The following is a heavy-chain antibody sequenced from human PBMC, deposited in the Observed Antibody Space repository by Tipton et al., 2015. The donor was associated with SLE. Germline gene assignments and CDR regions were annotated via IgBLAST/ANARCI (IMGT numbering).Heavy chain of an antibody. V-gene: IGHV3-30*04. CDR1: GFTFSSYA. Sequence: SLRLSCAASGFTFSSYAMHWVRRAPGKGLEWVAVISYDGSNKYYADSVKGRFTISRDNSKNTLYLQMNSLRAEDTAVYYCARGYDFWSGYYGYWGQGTLVTVSS. J-gene: IGHJ4*02. D-gene: IGHD3-3*01. CDR2: ISYDGSNK. CDR3: ARGYDFWSGYYGY.